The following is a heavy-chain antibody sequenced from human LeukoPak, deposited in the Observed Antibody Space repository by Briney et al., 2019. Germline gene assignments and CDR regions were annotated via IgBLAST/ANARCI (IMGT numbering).Heavy chain of an antibody. Sequence: GGSLRLSCAASGFTFSNAWMSWVRQAPGKGLEWVGRIKSKTDGGTTDYAAPVKGRFTISRDDSKNTLYLQMNSLKTEDTAVYYCTTDTPRIAPAYYYYYYMDVWGKGTTVTVSS. CDR1: GFTFSNAW. J-gene: IGHJ6*03. CDR2: IKSKTDGGTT. CDR3: TTDTPRIAPAYYYYYYMDV. D-gene: IGHD1-14*01. V-gene: IGHV3-15*01.